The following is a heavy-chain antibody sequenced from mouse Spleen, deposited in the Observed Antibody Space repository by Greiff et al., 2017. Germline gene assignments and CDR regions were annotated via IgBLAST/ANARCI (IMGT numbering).Heavy chain of an antibody. V-gene: IGHV5-16*01. J-gene: IGHJ2*01. CDR3: AREGLPLDY. D-gene: IGHD2-1*01. CDR1: GFTFSDYY. Sequence: VESEGGLVQPGSSMKLSCTASGFTFSDYYMAWVRQVPEKGLEWVANINYDGSSTYYLDSLKSRFIISRDNAKNILYLQMSSLKSEDTATYYCAREGLPLDYWGQGTTLTVSS. CDR2: INYDGSST.